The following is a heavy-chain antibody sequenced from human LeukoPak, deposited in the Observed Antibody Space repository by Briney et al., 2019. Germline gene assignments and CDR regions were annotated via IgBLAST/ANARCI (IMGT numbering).Heavy chain of an antibody. CDR2: ISGSGGST. J-gene: IGHJ6*03. D-gene: IGHD1-26*01. Sequence: PGGSLRLSCAASGFTFSSYSMNWVRQAPGKGLEWVSAISGSGGSTYYADSVKGRFTISRDNSKNTLYLQMNSLRAEDTAVYYCAKDSGSYYYYYYTDVWGKGTTVTVSS. CDR1: GFTFSSYS. V-gene: IGHV3-23*01. CDR3: AKDSGSYYYYYYTDV.